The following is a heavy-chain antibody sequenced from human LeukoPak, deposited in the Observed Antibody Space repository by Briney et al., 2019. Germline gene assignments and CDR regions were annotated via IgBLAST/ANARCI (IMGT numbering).Heavy chain of an antibody. J-gene: IGHJ6*02. D-gene: IGHD3-10*01. V-gene: IGHV4-30-2*01. CDR1: GVSISSGGYS. CDR3: ARGGPYGSGSYRAYYYGMDV. Sequence: SETLSLTCAVSGVSISSGGYSWSWIRQPPGKGLEWIGYIYHSGSTYYNPSLKSRVTISVDRSKNQFSLKLSSVTAADTAVYYCARGGPYGSGSYRAYYYGMDVWGQGTTVTVSS. CDR2: IYHSGST.